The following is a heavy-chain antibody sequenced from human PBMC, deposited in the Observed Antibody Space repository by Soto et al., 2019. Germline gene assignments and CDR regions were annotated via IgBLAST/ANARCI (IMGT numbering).Heavy chain of an antibody. V-gene: IGHV3-7*01. Sequence: GGSLRLSCAAFGFTFSSYWMSWIRQAPGKGLEWVANINQDGSEKYYADSVKGRFTISRDNARNSLFLQMNSLRAEDTAVYYCARDQAIFEVIVRHYYYGMDVWGQGTTVTVS. J-gene: IGHJ6*02. CDR3: ARDQAIFEVIVRHYYYGMDV. CDR2: INQDGSEK. D-gene: IGHD3-3*01. CDR1: GFTFSSYW.